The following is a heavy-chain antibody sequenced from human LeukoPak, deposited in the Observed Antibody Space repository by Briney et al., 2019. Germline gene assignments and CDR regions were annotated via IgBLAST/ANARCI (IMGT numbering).Heavy chain of an antibody. Sequence: GGSLRLSCAASGFTFSSYSMNWVRQAPGKGLEWVSSISSSSSYIYYADSVKGRFTISRDNAKNSLYLQMNSLRAEDTAVYYCARELGARDSSGHYRPFDYWGQGTLVTVSS. CDR1: GFTFSSYS. CDR2: ISSSSSYI. CDR3: ARELGARDSSGHYRPFDY. V-gene: IGHV3-21*01. D-gene: IGHD3-22*01. J-gene: IGHJ4*02.